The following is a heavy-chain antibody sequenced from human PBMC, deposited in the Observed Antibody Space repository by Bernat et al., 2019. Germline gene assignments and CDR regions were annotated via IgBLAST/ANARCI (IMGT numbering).Heavy chain of an antibody. Sequence: EVQLVESGGGLVKPGGSLRLSCAASGFTFSNAWMSWVRQAPGKGLEWVGRIKSKTDGGTTDYAAPVKGRFTISRDDSKNTLYLQMNSLKTEDTAVYYCTTDFWSGYYGAYDAFDIWGQGTMVTVPS. J-gene: IGHJ3*02. CDR2: IKSKTDGGTT. CDR1: GFTFSNAW. D-gene: IGHD3-3*01. V-gene: IGHV3-15*01. CDR3: TTDFWSGYYGAYDAFDI.